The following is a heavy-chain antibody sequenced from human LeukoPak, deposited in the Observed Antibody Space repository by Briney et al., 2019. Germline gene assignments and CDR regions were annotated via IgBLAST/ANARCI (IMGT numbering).Heavy chain of an antibody. CDR1: GYTFTSYG. D-gene: IGHD6-6*01. Sequence: GASVKVSCKASGYTFTSYGISWVRQAPGQGLEWMGWISAYNGNTNYAQKLQGRVTMTTDTSTSTAYMELRSLRSDDTAVYYCARDLISYSSSSGFDYWGQGTLVTVSS. J-gene: IGHJ4*02. CDR3: ARDLISYSSSSGFDY. V-gene: IGHV1-18*01. CDR2: ISAYNGNT.